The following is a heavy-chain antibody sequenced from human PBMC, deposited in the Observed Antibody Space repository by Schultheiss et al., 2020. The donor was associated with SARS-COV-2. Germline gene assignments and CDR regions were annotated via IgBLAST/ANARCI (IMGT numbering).Heavy chain of an antibody. J-gene: IGHJ5*02. CDR1: GGSFSSYY. CDR3: AHSASSVGWFDP. V-gene: IGHV4-34*01. Sequence: GSLRLSCAVYGGSFSSYYWSWIRQPPGKGLEWIGEINHSGSTNYNPSLKSRVTISVDTSKNQFSLRVRSVTATDTAIYYCAHSASSVGWFDPWGQGTLVTVSS. CDR2: INHSGST. D-gene: IGHD1-26*01.